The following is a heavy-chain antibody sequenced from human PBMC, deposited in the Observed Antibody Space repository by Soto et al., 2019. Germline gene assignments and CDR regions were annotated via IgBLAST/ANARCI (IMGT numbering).Heavy chain of an antibody. CDR1: GGSISSGDYY. Sequence: QVQLQESGPGLVKPSQTLSLTCTVSGGSISSGDYYWSWIRQPPGKGLEWIGYIYYSGSTYYNPSLKSRVNISVDTSKNPFARKLSSVTAADTAVYYCARAEAYRYTVKYYYYYGMDVWGQGTTVTVSS. CDR2: IYYSGST. J-gene: IGHJ6*02. V-gene: IGHV4-30-4*01. CDR3: ARAEAYRYTVKYYYYYGMDV. D-gene: IGHD4-17*01.